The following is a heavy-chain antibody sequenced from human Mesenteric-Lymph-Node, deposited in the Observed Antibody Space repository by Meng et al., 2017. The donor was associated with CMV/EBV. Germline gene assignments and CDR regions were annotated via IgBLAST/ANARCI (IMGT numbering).Heavy chain of an antibody. CDR2: ISWNSGSI. Sequence: GGSLRPSCAASGFTFDDYAMHWVRQAPGKGLEWVSGISWNSGSIGYADSVKGRFTISRDNAKNSLYLQMNSLRAEDTALYYCAKGDMVRGVIENYFDYWGQGTLVTVSS. J-gene: IGHJ4*02. CDR3: AKGDMVRGVIENYFDY. D-gene: IGHD3-10*01. V-gene: IGHV3-9*01. CDR1: GFTFDDYA.